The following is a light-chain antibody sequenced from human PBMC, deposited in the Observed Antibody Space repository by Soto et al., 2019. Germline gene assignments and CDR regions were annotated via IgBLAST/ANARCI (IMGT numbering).Light chain of an antibody. CDR1: QTISSW. J-gene: IGKJ1*01. CDR3: QHYNSYSEA. CDR2: KAS. Sequence: DIQMTQSPSTLSGSVGDRVTITCRASQTISSWLAWYQQKKGKPPKILIYKASTLKSGVPSRFRGSGSRTEFTLTLSRLQPDDFATYYCQHYNSYSEAFGQGTKVDIK. V-gene: IGKV1-5*03.